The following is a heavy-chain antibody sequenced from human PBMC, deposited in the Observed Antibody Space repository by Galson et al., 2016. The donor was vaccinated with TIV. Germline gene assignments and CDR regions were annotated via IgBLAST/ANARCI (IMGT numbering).Heavy chain of an antibody. J-gene: IGHJ6*02. Sequence: GAEVKKPGESLKIACKTSGYKFSTYWMSWVRQMPGKGPEWVGHIYPGDSDTRYSPSFQGHVTISADKSIDTAYLQWGSLKASDSAIYYCARHGYDFWNGQDYFFYGMDVWGQGTTVIVSS. V-gene: IGHV5-51*01. CDR2: IYPGDSDT. CDR1: GYKFSTYW. D-gene: IGHD3-3*01. CDR3: ARHGYDFWNGQDYFFYGMDV.